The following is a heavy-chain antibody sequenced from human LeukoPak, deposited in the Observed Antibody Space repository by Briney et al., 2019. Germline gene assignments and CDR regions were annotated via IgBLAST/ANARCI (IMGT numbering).Heavy chain of an antibody. Sequence: PGGSLRPSCAASGFTFSSYWMAWVRQAPGKGLEWVANIKGDESARHQADSVKGRFTISRDNTRNSLYLQMTNLRGDDTAVYYCARDVVGSLDYWGQGTLVTVSS. CDR2: IKGDESAR. D-gene: IGHD1-26*01. J-gene: IGHJ4*02. CDR3: ARDVVGSLDY. CDR1: GFTFSSYW. V-gene: IGHV3-7*01.